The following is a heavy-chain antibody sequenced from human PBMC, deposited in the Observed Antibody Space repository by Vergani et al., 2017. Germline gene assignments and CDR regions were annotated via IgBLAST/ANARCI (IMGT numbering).Heavy chain of an antibody. Sequence: QVQIQESGPGLVKPSQTLSLTCSVSGDSISSGVYYWNWIRQHPGKGLEWIGYIYSTGSTHHNPSLRWRINMSVDTSKNQFSLKLNSVTAADTAMYYCARMGGYDEGDAFRIGYFDSWGPGILVTVSS. D-gene: IGHD3-16*01. V-gene: IGHV4-31*03. CDR1: GDSISSGVYY. CDR3: ARMGGYDEGDAFRIGYFDS. CDR2: IYSTGST. J-gene: IGHJ4*02.